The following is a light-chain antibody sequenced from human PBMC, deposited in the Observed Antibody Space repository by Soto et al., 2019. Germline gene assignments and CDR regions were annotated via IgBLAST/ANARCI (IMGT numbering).Light chain of an antibody. J-gene: IGKJ1*01. CDR2: GAS. Sequence: ILLTQSPATLSLSPGERVTLSCRASQSIATYLAWYQQKPGQAPRLLIYGASSRATGIPDRFSGGGSGTDFTLTISRLEPEDFAVYYCQQYNYSPWTYGQGTKVEIK. CDR1: QSIATY. V-gene: IGKV3-20*01. CDR3: QQYNYSPWT.